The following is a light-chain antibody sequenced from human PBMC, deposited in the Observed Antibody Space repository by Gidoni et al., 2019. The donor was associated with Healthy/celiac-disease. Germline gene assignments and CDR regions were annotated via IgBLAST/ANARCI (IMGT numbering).Light chain of an antibody. J-gene: IGKJ4*01. CDR2: DAS. CDR1: HSVSSY. Sequence: EIVLTQSPATLSLSSGERATRYCRASHSVSSYLAWYQQKPGQATRLLIDDASNRATGIPARFSSGASGTDFTLTISILEPDDFAVYYCQQRSNWPLTFGGGTKVEIK. CDR3: QQRSNWPLT. V-gene: IGKV3-11*01.